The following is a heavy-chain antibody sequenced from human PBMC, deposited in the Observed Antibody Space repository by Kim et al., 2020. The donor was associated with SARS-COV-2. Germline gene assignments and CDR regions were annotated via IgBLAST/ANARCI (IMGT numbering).Heavy chain of an antibody. CDR1: GGTFSSYA. D-gene: IGHD5-18*01. V-gene: IGHV1-69*06. J-gene: IGHJ4*02. CDR3: ARPDENTGDFDY. Sequence: SVKVSCKASGGTFSSYAISWVRQAPGQGLEWMGGIIPIFGTANYAQKFQGRVTITADKSTSTAYMELSSLRSEDTAVYYCARPDENTGDFDYWGQGTLVTVSS. CDR2: IIPIFGTA.